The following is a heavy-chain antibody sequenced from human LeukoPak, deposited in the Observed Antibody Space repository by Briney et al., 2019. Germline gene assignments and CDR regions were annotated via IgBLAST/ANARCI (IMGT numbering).Heavy chain of an antibody. CDR3: AKAGRGGAITMVRGVKGDYYYMDV. CDR1: GFTFSSYG. J-gene: IGHJ6*03. D-gene: IGHD3-10*01. CDR2: ISYDGSNK. V-gene: IGHV3-30*18. Sequence: PGGSLRLSCAASGFTFSSYGMHWVRQAPGKGLEWVAVISYDGSNKYYADSVKGGFTISRDNSKNTLYLQMNSLRPEDTAVYYCAKAGRGGAITMVRGVKGDYYYMDVWGKGTTVSISS.